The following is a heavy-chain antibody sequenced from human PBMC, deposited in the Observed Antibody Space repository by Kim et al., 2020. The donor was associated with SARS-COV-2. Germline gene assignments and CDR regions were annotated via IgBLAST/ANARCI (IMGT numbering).Heavy chain of an antibody. Sequence: ASVKVSCQTSGYTFSDYYIHWVRQAPGQGPEWMGWINPNNGGRQYAEKFRGSVSLTTDTSSTTSYMDLSSLRSDDTAVYYCARGLHISMDRGLPNFDYWGQGTLVTVSS. CDR2: INPNNGGR. CDR1: GYTFSDYY. J-gene: IGHJ4*02. CDR3: ARGLHISMDRGLPNFDY. V-gene: IGHV1-2*02. D-gene: IGHD3-10*01.